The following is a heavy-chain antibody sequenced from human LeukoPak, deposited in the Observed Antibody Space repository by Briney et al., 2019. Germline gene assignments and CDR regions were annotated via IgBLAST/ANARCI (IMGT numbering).Heavy chain of an antibody. CDR2: INPDGTEK. J-gene: IGHJ4*02. CDR1: GFTFSLYW. CDR3: AKGDWLDN. Sequence: GGSLRLSCAAPGFTFSLYWMTWVRQAPGKGLEWVANINPDGTEKYYVDSVNGRFTISRDNAKNSLDLQMNSLRAEDTAVFYCAKGDWLDNWGQGTPVTVSS. V-gene: IGHV3-7*04. D-gene: IGHD2-21*01.